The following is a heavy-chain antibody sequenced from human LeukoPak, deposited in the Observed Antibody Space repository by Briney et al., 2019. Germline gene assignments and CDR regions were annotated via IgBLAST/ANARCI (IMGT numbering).Heavy chain of an antibody. CDR3: AREWGSNWGNDY. J-gene: IGHJ4*02. CDR1: GFNFRSYW. CDR2: IKQDGSEK. D-gene: IGHD7-27*01. Sequence: PGGSLRLSCAASGFNFRSYWMTWVRQAPGKGLEWVANIKQDGSEKYYVDSVKGRFTISRDNGQNSLYLQVNSLRSEDTAVYCCAREWGSNWGNDYWGQGTLVTVSS. V-gene: IGHV3-7*01.